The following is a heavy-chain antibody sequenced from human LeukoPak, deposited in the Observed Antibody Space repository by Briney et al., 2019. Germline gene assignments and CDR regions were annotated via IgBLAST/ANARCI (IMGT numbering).Heavy chain of an antibody. CDR1: EYTFTGYY. CDR3: ARAHESQLWSSGIDY. Sequence: GAPVNVSCKASEYTFTGYYMHGVRQAPGQGLEWMGWINPNSGGTNYAQKFQGRVTMTRDTSISTAYMELSRLRSDDTAVYYCARAHESQLWSSGIDYWGQGTLVTVSS. V-gene: IGHV1-2*02. J-gene: IGHJ4*02. CDR2: INPNSGGT. D-gene: IGHD5-18*01.